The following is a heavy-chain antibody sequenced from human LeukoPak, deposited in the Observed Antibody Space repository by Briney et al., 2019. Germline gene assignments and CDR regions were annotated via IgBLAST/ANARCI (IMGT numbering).Heavy chain of an antibody. CDR2: IKQDGSEE. CDR1: GFIFSTYW. D-gene: IGHD7-27*01. Sequence: GGSLRLSCAASGFIFSTYWMSWVRQAPGKGLEWVANIKQDGSEEYYVDSVKGRFTISRDNAKNSLYLQMNSLRAEDTALYYCVRGTNWAFDFWGQGTLVTVSS. V-gene: IGHV3-7*05. CDR3: VRGTNWAFDF. J-gene: IGHJ4*02.